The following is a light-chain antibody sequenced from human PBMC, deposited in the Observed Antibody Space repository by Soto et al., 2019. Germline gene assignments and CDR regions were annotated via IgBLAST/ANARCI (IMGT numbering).Light chain of an antibody. CDR2: GAS. CDR1: QSVSSSH. V-gene: IGKV3-20*01. CDR3: QQYGDSPWT. Sequence: EIVLTQSPGTLSLSPGERATLSCRASQSVSSSHLAWYQQKPGQAPRLLIYGASSRATGIPDRFSGSGSGTDFILTISRLEPEDLAVYFCQQYGDSPWTLGQRTKVEIK. J-gene: IGKJ1*01.